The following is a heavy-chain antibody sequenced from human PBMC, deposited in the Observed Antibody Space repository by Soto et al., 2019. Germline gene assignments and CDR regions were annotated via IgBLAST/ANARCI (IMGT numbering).Heavy chain of an antibody. CDR3: AKDGPIVVVPAAPDY. V-gene: IGHV3-23*01. D-gene: IGHD2-2*01. CDR1: GFTFSSYA. Sequence: HPGGSLRLSCAASGFTFSSYAMSWVRQAPGKGLEWVSAISGSGGSTYYADSVKGRFTISRDNSRNTLYLQMNSLRAEDTAVYYCAKDGPIVVVPAAPDYWGQGTMVTVYS. J-gene: IGHJ4*02. CDR2: ISGSGGST.